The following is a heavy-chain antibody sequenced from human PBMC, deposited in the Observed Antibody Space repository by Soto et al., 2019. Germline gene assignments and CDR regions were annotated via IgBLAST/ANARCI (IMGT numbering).Heavy chain of an antibody. CDR3: AITRYSSSWYYFDS. CDR1: GFTFSSYG. D-gene: IGHD6-13*01. Sequence: GGSLRLSCAASGFTFSSYGMHWIRQAPGKGLEWVAVISYDGSNKYYADSVKGRFTISRDNSKNTLYLQMNSLRAEDTAVYYWAITRYSSSWYYFDSWGQGPLVNVS. J-gene: IGHJ4*02. V-gene: IGHV3-30*03. CDR2: ISYDGSNK.